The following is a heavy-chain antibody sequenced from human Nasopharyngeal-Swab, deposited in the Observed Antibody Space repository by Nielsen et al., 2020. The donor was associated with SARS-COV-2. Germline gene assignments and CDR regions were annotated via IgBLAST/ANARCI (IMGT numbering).Heavy chain of an antibody. CDR3: ARDGEEQWLVRYDY. Sequence: GESLKISCAASGFTFSSYWMSWVRQDPGKGLEWVANIKQDGSEKYYVDSVKGRFTISRDNAKNSLYLQMNSLRAEDTAVYYCARDGEEQWLVRYDYWGQGTLVTVS. CDR1: GFTFSSYW. J-gene: IGHJ4*02. V-gene: IGHV3-7*01. CDR2: IKQDGSEK. D-gene: IGHD6-19*01.